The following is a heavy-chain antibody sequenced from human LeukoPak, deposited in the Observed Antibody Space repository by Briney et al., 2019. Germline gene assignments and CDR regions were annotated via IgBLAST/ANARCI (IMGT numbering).Heavy chain of an antibody. Sequence: SSETLSLTCTVSGGSISSYYWSWIRQPPGKALEWIGEINHSGSTNYNPSLKSRVTISVDTSKNQFSLKLSSVTAADTAVYYCARGSLIAAAGTIIHYYYYMDVWGKGTTVTVSS. D-gene: IGHD6-13*01. CDR2: INHSGST. J-gene: IGHJ6*03. V-gene: IGHV4-34*01. CDR3: ARGSLIAAAGTIIHYYYYMDV. CDR1: GGSISSYY.